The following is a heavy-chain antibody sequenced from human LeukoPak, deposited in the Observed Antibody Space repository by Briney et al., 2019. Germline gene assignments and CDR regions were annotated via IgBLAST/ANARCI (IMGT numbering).Heavy chain of an antibody. Sequence: PSQTLPLTGSVSGDSINMIVNSGSWIRHPPGGAPEWIGYIYKGRSTSYTPSLKNRVTISVDTSKKQFSRILESVTAADTAVYYCARVVVPAAIVYWGQGIPVTVSS. D-gene: IGHD2-15*01. V-gene: IGHV4-31*03. J-gene: IGHJ4*02. CDR3: ARVVVPAAIVY. CDR2: IYKGRST. CDR1: GDSINMIVNS.